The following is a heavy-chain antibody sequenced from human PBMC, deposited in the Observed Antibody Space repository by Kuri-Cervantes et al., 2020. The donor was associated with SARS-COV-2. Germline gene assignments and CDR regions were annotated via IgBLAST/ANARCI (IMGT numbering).Heavy chain of an antibody. J-gene: IGHJ4*02. CDR2: IIPIFGTA. D-gene: IGHD3-3*01. Sequence: SVKVSCKASGGTFSSYAISWVRQAPGQGLEWMGGIIPIFGTANYAQKFQGRVTITADESTSTAYMELSSLRSEDTAVYYCARGDPYKDPFGEVDYFDYWGQGTLVTVSS. CDR3: ARGDPYKDPFGEVDYFDY. CDR1: GGTFSSYA. V-gene: IGHV1-69*13.